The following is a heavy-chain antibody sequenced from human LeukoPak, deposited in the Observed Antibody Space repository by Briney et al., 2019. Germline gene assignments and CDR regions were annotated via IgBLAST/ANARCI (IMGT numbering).Heavy chain of an antibody. J-gene: IGHJ4*02. CDR2: ISGSGGST. V-gene: IGHV3-23*01. D-gene: IGHD3-22*01. CDR1: GFTFGDYA. Sequence: PGGSLRLSCTASGFTFGDYAMSWVRQAPGKGLEWVSAISGSGGSTYYADSVKGRFTISRDNSKNTLYLQMNSLRAEDTAVYYCAKGIVVVITPFDYWGQGTLVTVSS. CDR3: AKGIVVVITPFDY.